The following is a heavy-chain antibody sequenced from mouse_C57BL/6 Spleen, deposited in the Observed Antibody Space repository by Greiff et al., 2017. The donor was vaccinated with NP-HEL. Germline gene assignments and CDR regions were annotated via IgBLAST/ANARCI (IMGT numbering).Heavy chain of an antibody. CDR1: GYSFTGYY. CDR3: ARNSNYVWYFDV. CDR2: INPSTGGT. D-gene: IGHD2-5*01. J-gene: IGHJ1*03. Sequence: EVQLQQSGPELVKPGASVKISCKASGYSFTGYYMNWVKQSPEKSLEWIGEINPSTGGTTYNQKFKAKATLTVDKSSSTAYMQLKSLTSEDSAVYYCARNSNYVWYFDVWGTGTTVTVSS. V-gene: IGHV1-42*01.